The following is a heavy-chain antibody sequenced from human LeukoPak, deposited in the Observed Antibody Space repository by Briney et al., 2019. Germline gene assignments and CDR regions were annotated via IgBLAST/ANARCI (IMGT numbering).Heavy chain of an antibody. J-gene: IGHJ4*02. CDR2: ISGSGGST. CDR1: GFTFSSYA. CDR3: ARDSVPYCSSTSCYIFDY. D-gene: IGHD2-2*02. V-gene: IGHV3-23*01. Sequence: GGPLRLSCAASGFTFSSYAMSWVRQAPGKGLEWVSAISGSGGSTYYADSVKGRFTISRDNSKNTLYLQMNSLRAEDTAVYYCARDSVPYCSSTSCYIFDYWGQGTLVTVSS.